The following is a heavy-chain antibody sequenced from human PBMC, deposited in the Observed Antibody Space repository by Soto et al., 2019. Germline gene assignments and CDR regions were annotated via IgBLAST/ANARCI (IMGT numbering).Heavy chain of an antibody. V-gene: IGHV5-10-1*01. CDR2: IDPSDSYT. Sequence: GESLKISCKGSGYSFTSYWISWVRQMPGKGLDWMGRIDPSDSYTNYSPSFQGHVTISADKSISTAYLQWSSLKASDTAMYYCARHCSSTSCYVDYYYGMDVWGQGTTVTVSS. D-gene: IGHD2-2*01. CDR3: ARHCSSTSCYVDYYYGMDV. CDR1: GYSFTSYW. J-gene: IGHJ6*02.